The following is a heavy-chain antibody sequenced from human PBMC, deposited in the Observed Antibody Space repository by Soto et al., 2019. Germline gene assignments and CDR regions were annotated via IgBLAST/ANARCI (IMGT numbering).Heavy chain of an antibody. Sequence: GGSLRLSCAASGFTVSSNYMSWVRQAPGKGLEWVSVIYSGGSTYYADSVKGRFTISRDNPKNTLYLQMNSLRAEDTAVYYCARGPSYCSGGSCPIGYWGQGTLVTVSS. CDR2: IYSGGST. J-gene: IGHJ4*02. CDR1: GFTVSSNY. V-gene: IGHV3-53*01. D-gene: IGHD2-15*01. CDR3: ARGPSYCSGGSCPIGY.